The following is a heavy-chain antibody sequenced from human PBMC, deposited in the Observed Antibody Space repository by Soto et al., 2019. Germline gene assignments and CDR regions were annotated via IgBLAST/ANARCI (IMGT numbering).Heavy chain of an antibody. CDR2: IITIFGTA. J-gene: IGHJ6*02. D-gene: IGHD2-15*01. Sequence: QVQLVQSGAEVKKPGSSVKVSCKAPGGTFSSYAISWVRQAPGQGLEWMGGIITIFGTAKYAQKFQGRVTFTADESTSTGYMELSSLRSEDTAVYYCARSQGGSSSLDIYYYYYSGMDVWGQGNAVTVSS. CDR1: GGTFSSYA. CDR3: ARSQGGSSSLDIYYYYYSGMDV. V-gene: IGHV1-69*01.